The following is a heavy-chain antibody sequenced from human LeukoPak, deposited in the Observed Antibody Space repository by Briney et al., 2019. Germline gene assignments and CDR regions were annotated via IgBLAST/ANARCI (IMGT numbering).Heavy chain of an antibody. D-gene: IGHD4-17*01. Sequence: SETLSLTCTVSGGSISSGSYYWSWIRQPAGKGLEWIGRIYTSGSTNYNPSLKSRVTISVDTSKNQFSLKLSSVTAADTAVYYCAGVTTSTPLLYFDYWGQGTLVTVSS. J-gene: IGHJ4*02. V-gene: IGHV4-61*02. CDR2: IYTSGST. CDR1: GGSISSGSYY. CDR3: AGVTTSTPLLYFDY.